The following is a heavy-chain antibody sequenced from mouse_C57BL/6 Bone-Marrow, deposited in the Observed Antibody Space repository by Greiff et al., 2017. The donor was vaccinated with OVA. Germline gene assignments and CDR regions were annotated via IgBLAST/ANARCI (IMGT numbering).Heavy chain of an antibody. V-gene: IGHV1-22*01. CDR2: INPNNGGT. CDR3: ARGEAQPWFAY. CDR1: GYTFTDYN. J-gene: IGHJ3*01. Sequence: VQLKQSGPELVKPGASVKMSCKASGYTFTDYNMHWVKQSHGKSLEWIGYINPNNGGTSYNQKFKGKATLTVNKSSSTAYMELRSLTSEDSAVYYCARGEAQPWFAYWGQGTLVTVSA. D-gene: IGHD3-2*02.